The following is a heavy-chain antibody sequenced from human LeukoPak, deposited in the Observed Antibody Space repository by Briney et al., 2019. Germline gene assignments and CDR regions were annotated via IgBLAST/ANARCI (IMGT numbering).Heavy chain of an antibody. CDR1: GFTFSSYG. Sequence: GGSLRLSCAASGFTFSSYGIHWVRQAPGKGLERVAVIWYGGSNKYYADSVKGRFTISRDNSKNTLYLQMNSLRAEDTAVYYCAKDLGCSSTSCLWGFDYWGQGTLVTVSS. J-gene: IGHJ4*02. CDR2: IWYGGSNK. CDR3: AKDLGCSSTSCLWGFDY. V-gene: IGHV3-30*02. D-gene: IGHD2-2*01.